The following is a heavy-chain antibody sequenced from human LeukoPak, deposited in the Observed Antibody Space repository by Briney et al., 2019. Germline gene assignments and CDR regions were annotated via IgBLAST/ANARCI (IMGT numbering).Heavy chain of an antibody. D-gene: IGHD3-16*01. Sequence: GGSLRLSCAASGFTVSSNYMSWVRQAPGKGLEWVSVIYSGGSTYYADSVKGRFTISRDNSKNTLYLQMNSLRAEDTAVYYCAKTPSLGELLYYFDYWGQGTLVTVSS. CDR1: GFTVSSNY. CDR2: IYSGGST. J-gene: IGHJ4*02. CDR3: AKTPSLGELLYYFDY. V-gene: IGHV3-53*01.